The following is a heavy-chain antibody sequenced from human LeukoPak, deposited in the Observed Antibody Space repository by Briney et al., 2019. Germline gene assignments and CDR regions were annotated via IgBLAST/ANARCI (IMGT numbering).Heavy chain of an antibody. D-gene: IGHD6-6*01. J-gene: IGHJ4*02. CDR3: AREARRGLGDY. V-gene: IGHV4-30-2*01. Sequence: PSETLSLTCTVSGGSISSGGYYWSWIRQPPGKGLEWIGYIYHSGSTYYNPSLKSRVTISVDRSKNQFSLKLSSVTAADTAVYYCAREARRGLGDYWAQGTLVTVSS. CDR1: GGSISSGGYY. CDR2: IYHSGST.